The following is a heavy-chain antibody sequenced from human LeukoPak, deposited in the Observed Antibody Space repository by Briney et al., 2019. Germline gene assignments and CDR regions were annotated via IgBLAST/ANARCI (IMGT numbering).Heavy chain of an antibody. V-gene: IGHV1-18*01. Sequence: VASVKVSCKASGYTFTSYGISWVRQVPGQGLEWMGWISPYNGHTKYADKLQGRITMTTDTSTSTAYMELRSLRSDDTAVYSCARDRNNYGSGSYPSDYRGQGTLVTVSA. J-gene: IGHJ4*02. CDR3: ARDRNNYGSGSYPSDY. D-gene: IGHD3-10*01. CDR1: GYTFTSYG. CDR2: ISPYNGHT.